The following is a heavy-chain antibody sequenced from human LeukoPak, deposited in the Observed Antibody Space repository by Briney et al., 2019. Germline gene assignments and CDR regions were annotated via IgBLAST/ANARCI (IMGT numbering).Heavy chain of an antibody. CDR2: IYGDDNK. CDR1: GFSLSTSGVG. D-gene: IGHD3-10*01. Sequence: SGPTLVKPTQTLTLTCTFSGFSLSTSGVGVGWIRQPPGKALEWLALIYGDDNKRYSPSLKSRLTITKDTSKNQVVLRMTNMDPVDTATYHCAHDDPGNYGMDVWGKGTTVTVSS. CDR3: AHDDPGNYGMDV. J-gene: IGHJ6*04. V-gene: IGHV2-5*02.